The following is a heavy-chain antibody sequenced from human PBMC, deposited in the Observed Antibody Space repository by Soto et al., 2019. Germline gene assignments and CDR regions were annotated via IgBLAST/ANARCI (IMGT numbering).Heavy chain of an antibody. D-gene: IGHD2-2*01. CDR2: MRAKAFGGTT. Sequence: SCKGSGFTFRDYAISWVRQAPGKGLQWVGFMRAKAFGGTTEYATFVKGRFTISRDDSKSVAYLQMNSLETEDTAVYYCTREGAYTSPPYYYFYAMDVWGQGTRVTVSS. CDR1: GFTFRDYA. J-gene: IGHJ6*01. V-gene: IGHV3-49*04. CDR3: TREGAYTSPPYYYFYAMDV.